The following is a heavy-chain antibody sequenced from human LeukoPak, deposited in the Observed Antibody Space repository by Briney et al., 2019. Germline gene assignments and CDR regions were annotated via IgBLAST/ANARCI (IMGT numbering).Heavy chain of an antibody. V-gene: IGHV3-23*01. D-gene: IGHD1-26*01. CDR3: AKGSPYSGSSFDS. CDR1: GFTSSTYA. CDR2: ISGSAGST. J-gene: IGHJ4*02. Sequence: GGSLRLSCAASGFTSSTYAMSWVRQAPGKGLEWASAISGSAGSTYYADSVKGRFTISRDNSKNTLYLQMNSLRAEDTAVYYCAKGSPYSGSSFDSWGQGTLVTVSS.